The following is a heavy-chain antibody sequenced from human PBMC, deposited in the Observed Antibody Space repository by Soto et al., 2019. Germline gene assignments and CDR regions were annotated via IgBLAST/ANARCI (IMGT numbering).Heavy chain of an antibody. J-gene: IGHJ4*02. D-gene: IGHD2-15*01. CDR3: ARPLRVAMVAGNVYYFDY. Sequence: GGSLRLSCAASGFTFSSYAMIWVRQAPGKGLEWVSTISGSGNTTYFADSVKGRFTFSRDNSKNTLFLQMNSLRAEDTAVYFCARPLRVAMVAGNVYYFDYWGQGTPVTVSS. V-gene: IGHV3-23*01. CDR2: ISGSGNTT. CDR1: GFTFSSYA.